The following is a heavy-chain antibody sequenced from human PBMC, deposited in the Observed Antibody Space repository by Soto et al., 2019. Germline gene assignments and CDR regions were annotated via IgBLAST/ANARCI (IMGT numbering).Heavy chain of an antibody. CDR1: GFTVSSKY. V-gene: IGHV3-53*01. D-gene: IGHD6-19*01. J-gene: IGHJ4*02. CDR2: IYGGGTT. Sequence: EVQLVESGGGLIQPGGSLRLSCAASGFTVSSKYMTWVRQAPEKGLEWVSVIYGGGTTYYADSVKGRFTISRDNSKNTLYLQMNSLRAEDTAVYYCVQTTGWPGFDFWGQGTLVTGSS. CDR3: VQTTGWPGFDF.